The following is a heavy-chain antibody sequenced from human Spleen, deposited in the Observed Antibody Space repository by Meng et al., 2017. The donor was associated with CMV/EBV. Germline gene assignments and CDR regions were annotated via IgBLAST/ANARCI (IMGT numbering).Heavy chain of an antibody. V-gene: IGHV4-39*07. J-gene: IGHJ3*02. CDR1: GGSISSSSYY. Sequence: SETLSLTCTVSGGSISSSSYYWGWIRQPPGKGLEWIGSIYYSGSTYYNPSLKSRVTISVDTSKNQLSLKLSSVTAADTAVYYCARATTGTAGVFDIWGQGTMVTVSS. CDR2: IYYSGST. CDR3: ARATTGTAGVFDI. D-gene: IGHD1-1*01.